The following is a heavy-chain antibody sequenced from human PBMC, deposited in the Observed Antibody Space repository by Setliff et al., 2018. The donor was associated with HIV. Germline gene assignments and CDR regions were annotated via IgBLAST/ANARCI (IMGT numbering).Heavy chain of an antibody. V-gene: IGHV3-21*01. CDR3: ARDHEDSGWYVESVDY. D-gene: IGHD6-19*01. CDR1: GFSFSDYR. Sequence: GGSLRLSCVASGFSFSDYRMNWVRQAPGKGLEWVSSISTSGRYIYYANSVKGRFTISRDNAKNSLYLQMSSLRAEDTAVYYCARDHEDSGWYVESVDYWGQGTLVTVSS. CDR2: ISTSGRYI. J-gene: IGHJ4*02.